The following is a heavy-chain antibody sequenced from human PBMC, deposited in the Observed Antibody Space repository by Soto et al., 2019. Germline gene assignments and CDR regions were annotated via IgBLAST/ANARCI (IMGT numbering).Heavy chain of an antibody. CDR3: ARSMHYSDGSNYSPFDY. CDR2: FYYTGST. J-gene: IGHJ4*02. D-gene: IGHD3-22*01. Sequence: SETLSLICTVSGGSVSSGNYFWSWIRQPPGKGLEWIGYFYYTGSTNYNPSLKSRVTISIDASKNQFSLRLSSVTAADTAVYCCARSMHYSDGSNYSPFDYWGQGTLVTVSS. CDR1: GGSVSSGNYF. V-gene: IGHV4-61*01.